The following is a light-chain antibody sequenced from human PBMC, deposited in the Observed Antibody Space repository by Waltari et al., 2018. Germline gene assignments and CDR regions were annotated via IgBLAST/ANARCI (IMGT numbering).Light chain of an antibody. CDR2: DAS. CDR1: QSVSSY. V-gene: IGKV3-11*01. CDR3: QQRSNWPLT. J-gene: IGKJ4*01. Sequence: EIVLTQSPATLSLSPGERATLSCRASQSVSSYLAWYQQKPGQAPRLLIYDASNRATCIPAMFSGSGSGTDFTLTISSLGPEDFAVYYCQQRSNWPLTFGGGTKVEIK.